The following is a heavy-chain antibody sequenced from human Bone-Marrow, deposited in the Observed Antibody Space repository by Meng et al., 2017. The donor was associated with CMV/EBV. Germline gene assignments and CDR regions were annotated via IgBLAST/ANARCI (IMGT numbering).Heavy chain of an antibody. J-gene: IGHJ6*02. Sequence: ASVKVSCKASGYTFTSYGMNWVRQATGQGLEWMGWMNLNSGNTGYAQKFQGRVTITRNTSISTAYMELSSLRSEDTALYYCARERGYYNGRDFWGQGTTVTVSS. CDR3: ARERGYYNGRDF. V-gene: IGHV1-8*03. CDR2: MNLNSGNT. CDR1: GYTFTSYG.